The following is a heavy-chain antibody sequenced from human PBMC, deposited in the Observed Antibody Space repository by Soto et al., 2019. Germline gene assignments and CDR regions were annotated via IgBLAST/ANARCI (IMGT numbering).Heavy chain of an antibody. CDR2: IIPFFGTA. D-gene: IGHD3-16*01. CDR1: GGTFSTFG. V-gene: IGHV1-69*13. J-gene: IGHJ4*02. Sequence: GASVKVSCKTSGGTFSTFGISWVRQAPGQGLEWMGGIIPFFGTAEYSQKFEDRITITADESTNTVYMDLRSLTSEDTAIYYCARTAPMDARDKYYYDFWGQGALVTVSS. CDR3: ARTAPMDARDKYYYDF.